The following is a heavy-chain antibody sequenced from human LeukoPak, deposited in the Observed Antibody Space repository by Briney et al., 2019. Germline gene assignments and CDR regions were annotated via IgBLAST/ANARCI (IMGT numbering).Heavy chain of an antibody. V-gene: IGHV3-48*01. Sequence: GGSLRLSCAASGFTFSSYSMNWVRQAPGKGLEWVSYISSSSSTIYYADSVKGRFTISRDNAKNSLYLQMNSLRVEDTAVYYCARPRSGYYMDVWGKGTTVTVSS. CDR3: ARPRSGYYMDV. D-gene: IGHD3-3*01. J-gene: IGHJ6*03. CDR2: ISSSSSTI. CDR1: GFTFSSYS.